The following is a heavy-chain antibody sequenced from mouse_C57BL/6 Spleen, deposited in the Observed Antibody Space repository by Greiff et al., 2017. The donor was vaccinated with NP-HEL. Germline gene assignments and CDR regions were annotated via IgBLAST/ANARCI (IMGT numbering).Heavy chain of an antibody. Sequence: VQLQQSGAELVKPGASVKMSCKASGYTFTSYWITWVKQRPGQGLEWIGDIYPGSGSTNYNEKFKSKATLTVDTSSSTAYMQLSSLTSEDSAVYYCARSGGYGYYFDYWGQGTTLTVSS. CDR1: GYTFTSYW. CDR2: IYPGSGST. V-gene: IGHV1-55*01. J-gene: IGHJ2*01. CDR3: ARSGGYGYYFDY. D-gene: IGHD2-2*01.